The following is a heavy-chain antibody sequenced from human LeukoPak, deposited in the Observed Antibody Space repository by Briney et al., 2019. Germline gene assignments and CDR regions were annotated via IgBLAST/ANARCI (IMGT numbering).Heavy chain of an antibody. V-gene: IGHV4-4*07. CDR2: IYSSGST. CDR1: GGSISSYK. CDR3: ARDIVGATLKSY. Sequence: PSETLSLTCTVSGGSISSYKWSWIRQPAGKGLEWIGRIYSSGSTNYTPSLKSRVTMSVDTSKNQFSLKLSSVTAADTAVYYCARDIVGATLKSYWGQGTLVTVSS. J-gene: IGHJ4*02. D-gene: IGHD1-26*01.